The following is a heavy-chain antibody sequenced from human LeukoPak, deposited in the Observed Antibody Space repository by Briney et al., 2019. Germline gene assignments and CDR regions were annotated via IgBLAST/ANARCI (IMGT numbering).Heavy chain of an antibody. J-gene: IGHJ6*03. CDR2: IYYSGST. CDR1: GGSIRSYS. D-gene: IGHD6-19*01. Sequence: SETLSLTCTVSGGSIRSYSWSWIRQPPGKGLEWIGYIYYSGSTNYNPSLKSRVTISVDTSKNQFSLKLSSVTAADTAVYYCARMYSSGWYADYYYMDVWGKGTTVTISS. V-gene: IGHV4-59*01. CDR3: ARMYSSGWYADYYYMDV.